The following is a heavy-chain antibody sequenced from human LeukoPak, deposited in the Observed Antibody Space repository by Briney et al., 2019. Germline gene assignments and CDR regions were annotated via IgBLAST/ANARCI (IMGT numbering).Heavy chain of an antibody. CDR1: GGSITNYY. D-gene: IGHD3-22*01. Sequence: PSETLSLTCTVSGGSITNYYWSWIRQPPGKGLEWIGYIYYSGSTNYNPSLKSRVTISVDTSKNQFSLNLSSVTAADTAMYYCARDRSPEGYYDSSHWDYYHGMDVWGQGTTVTVSS. CDR2: IYYSGST. CDR3: ARDRSPEGYYDSSHWDYYHGMDV. J-gene: IGHJ6*02. V-gene: IGHV4-59*01.